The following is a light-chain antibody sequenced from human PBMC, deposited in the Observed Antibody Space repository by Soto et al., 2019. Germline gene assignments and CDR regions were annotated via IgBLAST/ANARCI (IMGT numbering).Light chain of an antibody. V-gene: IGKV1-9*01. CDR2: AAY. CDR3: QQISTYPRT. CDR1: QDINSY. J-gene: IGKJ1*01. Sequence: DIQLTQSPSFLSASVGDRVTITCRASQDINSYLAWYQQKPGKAPKLLIYAAYTVQSAVPSRFSGGGSGTEFTLTISRLQHEDFATYYCQQISTYPRTFGQGTRVEF.